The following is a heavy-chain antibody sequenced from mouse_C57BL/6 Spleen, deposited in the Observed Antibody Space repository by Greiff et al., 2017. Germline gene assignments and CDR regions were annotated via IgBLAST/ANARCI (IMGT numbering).Heavy chain of an antibody. Sequence: VKLQESGPGLVQPSQSLSITCTVSGFSLTSYGVHWVRQSPGKGLEWLGVIWSGGSTDYNAAFISRLSISKDNSKSQVFFKMNSLQADDTAIYYCASQIYYGTLEGLAYWGQGTLVTVSA. CDR2: IWSGGST. CDR3: ASQIYYGTLEGLAY. V-gene: IGHV2-2*01. CDR1: GFSLTSYG. D-gene: IGHD2-1*01. J-gene: IGHJ3*01.